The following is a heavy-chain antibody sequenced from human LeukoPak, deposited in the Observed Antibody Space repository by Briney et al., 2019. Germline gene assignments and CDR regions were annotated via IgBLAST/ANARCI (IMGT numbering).Heavy chain of an antibody. Sequence: PGGSLRLSCAASGFTLSNFAMHWVRQATGKGLEWVSAIGTAGDTFYPGSVKGRFTISRENAKNSLYLQMNNLRVEDTAVYYCARQMTPHGNFDYWGQGTLVTVSS. CDR1: GFTLSNFA. J-gene: IGHJ4*02. D-gene: IGHD1-26*01. CDR3: ARQMTPHGNFDY. V-gene: IGHV3-13*01. CDR2: IGTAGDT.